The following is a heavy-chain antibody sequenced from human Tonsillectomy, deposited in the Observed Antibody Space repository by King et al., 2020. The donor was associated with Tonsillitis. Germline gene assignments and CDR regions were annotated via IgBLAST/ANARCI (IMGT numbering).Heavy chain of an antibody. CDR2: INPGGGSR. D-gene: IGHD2-21*02. Sequence: QLVQSGAEVKRPGASVNVSCKASGYNFTSNYVHWVRQAPGQGLEWMGIINPGGGSRSYAQKFQARVTLTRDTSTSTVYMELSGLRPEDTAVYYCARGGVTATLYYCCGMDVWGQGTTVTVS. V-gene: IGHV1-46*01. CDR1: GYNFTSNY. CDR3: ARGGVTATLYYCCGMDV. J-gene: IGHJ6*02.